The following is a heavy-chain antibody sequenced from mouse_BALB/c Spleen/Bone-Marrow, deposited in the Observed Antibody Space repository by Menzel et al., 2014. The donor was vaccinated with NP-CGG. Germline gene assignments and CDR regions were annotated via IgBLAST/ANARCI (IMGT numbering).Heavy chain of an antibody. V-gene: IGHV5-9-2*01. J-gene: IGHJ3*01. CDR2: ISGGGSYT. D-gene: IGHD2-4*01. Sequence: EVQGVESGGGLVKSGGSLKLPCAASGSTFNNYGMSWVRQTPEKRLEWVATISGGGSYTFYPDSVKGRFTISRDNAKNDLYLQLSSLRSEDTALYYCARHAYYDQTEVSFVYWGQGTLVTVSA. CDR3: ARHAYYDQTEVSFVY. CDR1: GSTFNNYG.